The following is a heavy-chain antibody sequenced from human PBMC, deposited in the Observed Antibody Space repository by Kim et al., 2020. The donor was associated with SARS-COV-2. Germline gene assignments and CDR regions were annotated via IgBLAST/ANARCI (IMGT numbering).Heavy chain of an antibody. Sequence: ASVKVSCKASGYTFTSYAMNWVRQAPGQGLEWMGWINTNTGNPTYAQGFTGRFDFSLDTSVSTAYLQISSLKAEDTAVYYCARFTDYSNYYYYYGMDVWGQGTTVTVS. CDR3: ARFTDYSNYYYYYGMDV. V-gene: IGHV7-4-1*02. J-gene: IGHJ6*02. CDR1: GYTFTSYA. CDR2: INTNTGNP. D-gene: IGHD4-4*01.